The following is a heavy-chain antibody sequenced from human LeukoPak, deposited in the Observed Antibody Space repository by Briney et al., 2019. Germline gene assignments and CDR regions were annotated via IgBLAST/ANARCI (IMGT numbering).Heavy chain of an antibody. CDR1: GYTFTSYG. CDR3: ARDQRLIYYYDSSGYYGLGGAFDI. CDR2: ISAYNGNT. Sequence: ASVKVSCKASGYTFTSYGISWVRQAPGQGLEWMGWISAYNGNTNYAQKLQGRVTMTTDTSTSTAYMELRSLRSDDTAVYYCARDQRLIYYYDSSGYYGLGGAFDIWGQGTMVTVSS. V-gene: IGHV1-18*01. J-gene: IGHJ3*02. D-gene: IGHD3-22*01.